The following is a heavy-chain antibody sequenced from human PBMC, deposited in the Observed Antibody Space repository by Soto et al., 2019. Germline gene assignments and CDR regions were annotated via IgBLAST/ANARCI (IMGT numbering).Heavy chain of an antibody. CDR1: GYSFTSYW. D-gene: IGHD4-4*01. J-gene: IGHJ6*02. V-gene: IGHV5-51*01. CDR2: IHPGDSDT. Sequence: GESLKISCKGSGYSFTSYWIGWVRQMPGKGLEWMGIIHPGDSDTRYSPSFQGQVTISADKSISTAYLQWSSLKASDTAMYYCARAATLTIHYYGMDVWGQGTTVTVSS. CDR3: ARAATLTIHYYGMDV.